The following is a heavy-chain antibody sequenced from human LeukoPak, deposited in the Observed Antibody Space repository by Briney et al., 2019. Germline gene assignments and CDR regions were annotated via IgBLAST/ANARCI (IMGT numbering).Heavy chain of an antibody. Sequence: SGPLSLTCTVSGASISSYYWSWIRQPPGKGLEWVGYMYYSGSTNYNPSLKSRVTISVDTSKNQFSLRLSSVTAADTAVYYCARDQRRAFDIWGQGTMVTVSS. CDR3: ARDQRRAFDI. J-gene: IGHJ3*02. CDR1: GASISSYY. CDR2: MYYSGST. V-gene: IGHV4-59*01.